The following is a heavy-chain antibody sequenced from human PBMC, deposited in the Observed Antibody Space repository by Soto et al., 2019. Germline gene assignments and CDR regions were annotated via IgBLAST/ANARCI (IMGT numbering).Heavy chain of an antibody. CDR2: INHSGST. V-gene: IGHV4-34*01. Sequence: SETLSLTCAVYGGSFSGYYWSWIRQPPGKGLEWIGEINHSGSTNYNPSLKSRVTISVDTSKNQFSLKLSSVTAADTAVYYCARTGYSSGWYKAAFDIWGQGTMVTVSS. CDR1: GGSFSGYY. J-gene: IGHJ3*02. CDR3: ARTGYSSGWYKAAFDI. D-gene: IGHD6-19*01.